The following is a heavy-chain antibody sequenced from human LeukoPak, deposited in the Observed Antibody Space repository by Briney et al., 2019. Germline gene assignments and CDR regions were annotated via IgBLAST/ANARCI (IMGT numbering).Heavy chain of an antibody. J-gene: IGHJ6*03. V-gene: IGHV3-23*01. Sequence: GGSLRLSCAASGFAFSSFAMGWVRQSPGKGLEWLSPINGGGNTTFYVDSVKGRFTISRDNSKNTLYLHMDSLRPDDTAIYYCTKELHVAVAVADYYYFYMDVWGRGTAVTVSS. CDR3: TKELHVAVAVADYYYFYMDV. CDR2: INGGGNTT. D-gene: IGHD6-19*01. CDR1: GFAFSSFA.